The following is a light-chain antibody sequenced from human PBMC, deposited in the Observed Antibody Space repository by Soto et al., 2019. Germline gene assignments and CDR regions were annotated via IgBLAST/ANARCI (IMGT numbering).Light chain of an antibody. CDR1: QRISSY. J-gene: IGKJ1*01. CDR3: QQSYSTLWT. Sequence: DIQMTQSPSSLSASVGDRVTITCRASQRISSYLNWYQQKPGKAPKLLIYAASSLQSGVPSRFSGSGSGTDFTLTISSLQPEDFATYYCQQSYSTLWTFGQGTKVEI. CDR2: AAS. V-gene: IGKV1-39*01.